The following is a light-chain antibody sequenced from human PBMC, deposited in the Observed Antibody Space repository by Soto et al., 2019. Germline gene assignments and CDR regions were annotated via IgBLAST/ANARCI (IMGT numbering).Light chain of an antibody. CDR1: SSNIGSNF. CDR3: VAWDDSLSGRYV. J-gene: IGLJ1*01. Sequence: QSVLTQPPSVSGAPGQRVTISCSGGSSNIGSNFVYWYQQLPGTAPKLLIYDNDQRPSGVPDRISGSKSGTSASLAISGLRSEDEADYYCVAWDDSLSGRYVFGTGTKVTVL. CDR2: DND. V-gene: IGLV1-47*02.